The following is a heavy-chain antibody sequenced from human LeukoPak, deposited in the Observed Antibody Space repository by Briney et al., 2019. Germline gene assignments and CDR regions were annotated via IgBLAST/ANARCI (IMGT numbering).Heavy chain of an antibody. CDR2: INPSGGST. V-gene: IGHV1-46*01. CDR3: ARDGVVVAGTWYGMDV. D-gene: IGHD6-19*01. Sequence: GASVKVSCKASGGTFSSYAINWVRQAPGQGLEWMGIINPSGGSTSYAQKFQGRVTMTRDTSTSTVYMELSSLRSEDTAVYYCARDGVVVAGTWYGMDVWGQGTTVTVSS. J-gene: IGHJ6*02. CDR1: GGTFSSYA.